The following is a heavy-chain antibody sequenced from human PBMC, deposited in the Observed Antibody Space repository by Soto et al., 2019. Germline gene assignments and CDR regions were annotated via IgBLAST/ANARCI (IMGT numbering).Heavy chain of an antibody. CDR3: ATHSLAYCGGDCYLFDY. Sequence: GGSLRLSCAASGFTFSSYAMSWVRQAPGKGLEWVSAISGSGGSTYYADSVKGRFTISRDNSKNTLSLQMNSLRAEDTAVYYCATHSLAYCGGDCYLFDYWGQGTLVTVSS. CDR1: GFTFSSYA. D-gene: IGHD2-21*02. CDR2: ISGSGGST. J-gene: IGHJ4*02. V-gene: IGHV3-23*01.